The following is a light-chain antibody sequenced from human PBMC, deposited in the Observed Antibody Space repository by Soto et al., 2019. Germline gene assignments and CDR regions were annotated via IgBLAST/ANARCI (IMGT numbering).Light chain of an antibody. V-gene: IGKV3D-15*02. J-gene: IGKJ3*01. CDR2: GAS. CDR3: QQYGRSPGLFT. Sequence: EIVMMQSPATLSVSPRERATLSCRASQALGNNLAWYQQKPGQAPRLIIYGASTRATGVPVRFSGSGSETEFTLSISSLQSDDLAVYYCQQYGRSPGLFTFGPGTKVDIK. CDR1: QALGNN.